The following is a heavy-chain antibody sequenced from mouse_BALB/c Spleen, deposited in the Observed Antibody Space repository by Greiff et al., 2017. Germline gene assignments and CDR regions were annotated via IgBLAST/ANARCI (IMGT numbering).Heavy chain of an antibody. V-gene: IGHV1-5*01. D-gene: IGHD2-4*01. Sequence: EVQLQQSGTVLARPGASVKMSCKASGYSFTSYWMHWVKQRPGQGLEWIGAIYPGNSDTSYNQKFKGKAKLTAVTSASTAYMELSSLTNEDSAVYYCTRLYYDYPYWYFDVWGAGTTVTVSS. CDR2: IYPGNSDT. CDR3: TRLYYDYPYWYFDV. CDR1: GYSFTSYW. J-gene: IGHJ1*01.